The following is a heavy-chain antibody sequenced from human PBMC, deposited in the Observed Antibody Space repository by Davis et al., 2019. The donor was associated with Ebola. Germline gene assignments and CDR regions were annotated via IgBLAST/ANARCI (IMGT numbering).Heavy chain of an antibody. CDR3: ARDLVSSWNY. CDR2: IIPILGIA. J-gene: IGHJ4*02. D-gene: IGHD6-13*01. V-gene: IGHV1-69*04. CDR1: GGTFSSYA. Sequence: SVKVSCKASGGTFSSYAISWVRQAPGQGLEWMGRIIPILGIANYAQKFQGRVTITADKSTSTAYMELSSLRSDDTAVYYCARDLVSSWNYWGQGTLVTVSS.